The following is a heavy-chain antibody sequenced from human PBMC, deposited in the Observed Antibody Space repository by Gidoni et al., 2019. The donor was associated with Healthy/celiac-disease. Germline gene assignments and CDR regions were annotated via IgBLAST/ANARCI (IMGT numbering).Heavy chain of an antibody. Sequence: QVQLQESGPGLVQPSKTLSLPCPLSGGSISSGSNYWSWIRQPAGKGREWIGRIYTSGSTNYNPSLKRRVTISVDTSKTQFSLQLSSVTAADTAVYSCARAPAYISSSPAWDIWGQGTMVTVSS. D-gene: IGHD6-13*01. CDR3: ARAPAYISSSPAWDI. CDR1: GGSISSGSNY. V-gene: IGHV4-61*02. J-gene: IGHJ3*02. CDR2: IYTSGST.